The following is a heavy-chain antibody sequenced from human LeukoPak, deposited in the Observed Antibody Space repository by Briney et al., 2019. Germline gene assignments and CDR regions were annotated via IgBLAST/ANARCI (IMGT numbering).Heavy chain of an antibody. V-gene: IGHV1-18*01. CDR2: ISAYNGNT. CDR1: GYTFTSYG. CDR3: ARGGRAAGHDAFDI. Sequence: ASVKVSCKASGYTFTSYGISWVRQAPGQGLEWMGWISAYNGNTNYAQKLQGRVTITRNTSISTAYMELSSLRSEDTAVYYCARGGRAAGHDAFDIWGQGTMVTVSS. J-gene: IGHJ3*02. D-gene: IGHD6-13*01.